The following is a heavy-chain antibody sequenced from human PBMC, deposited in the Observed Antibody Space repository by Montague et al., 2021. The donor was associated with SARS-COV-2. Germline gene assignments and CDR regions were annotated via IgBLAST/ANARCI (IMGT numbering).Heavy chain of an antibody. D-gene: IGHD3-3*01. CDR2: IYYSGST. CDR1: GGSISSYY. Sequence: SETLSLTCTVSGGSISSYYWSWIRQPPGKGLEWIGYIYYSGSTNYNPSLKSRVTISVDTSKNQFSLKLSSVTAADTAVYYCARGIFTIPIIPAHHYMDVWGQGSAVTVSS. CDR3: ARGIFTIPIIPAHHYMDV. V-gene: IGHV4-59*01. J-gene: IGHJ6*03.